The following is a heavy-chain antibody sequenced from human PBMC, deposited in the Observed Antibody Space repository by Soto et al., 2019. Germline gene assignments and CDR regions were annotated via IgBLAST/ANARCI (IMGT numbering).Heavy chain of an antibody. D-gene: IGHD2-2*01. Sequence: QITLKESGPALVKPTQTLTLTCTVSGFSLSTSGVGGGSIRQPPGKALEWLALISWNDDKCYSPSLKSRLTITTDASKNQGVLTMTNMAPVVTATYYCAHRYCSSTSCYAFDYWGQGTLVTVSS. CDR3: AHRYCSSTSCYAFDY. CDR1: GFSLSTSGVG. J-gene: IGHJ4*02. CDR2: ISWNDDK. V-gene: IGHV2-5*01.